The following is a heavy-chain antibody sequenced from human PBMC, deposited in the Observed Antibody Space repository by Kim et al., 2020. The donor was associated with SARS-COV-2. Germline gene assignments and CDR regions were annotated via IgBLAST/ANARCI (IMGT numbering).Heavy chain of an antibody. CDR3: AKDMWSSSWTGNYYYYGMDV. V-gene: IGHV3-9*01. D-gene: IGHD6-13*01. J-gene: IGHJ6*02. Sequence: GGSLRLSCAASGFTFDDYAMHWVRQAPGKGLEWVSGISWNSGSIGYADSVKGRLSISRDNAKNSLYLQMNSLRAEDTALYYCAKDMWSSSWTGNYYYYGMDVWGQGTTVTVSS. CDR2: ISWNSGSI. CDR1: GFTFDDYA.